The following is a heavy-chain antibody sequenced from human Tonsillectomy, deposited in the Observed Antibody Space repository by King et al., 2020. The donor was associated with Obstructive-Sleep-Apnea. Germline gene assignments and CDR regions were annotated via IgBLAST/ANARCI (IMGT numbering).Heavy chain of an antibody. J-gene: IGHJ4*02. CDR1: GGSISTSSYF. CDR3: ASDFYGDYYFDY. V-gene: IGHV4-39*07. D-gene: IGHD4-17*01. CDR2: IYYTVAT. Sequence: MQLQESGPGLVKPSETLSLTCIVSGGSISTSSYFWGWIRQPPGKGLEWIGNIYYTVATYYNPSLKSRVTISVDTSKNQFSLRLRSVTAADTAVYYCASDFYGDYYFDYWGQGALVTVSS.